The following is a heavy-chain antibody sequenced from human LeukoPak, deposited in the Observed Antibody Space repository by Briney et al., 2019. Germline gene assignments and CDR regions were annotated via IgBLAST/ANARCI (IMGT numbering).Heavy chain of an antibody. CDR3: ARAYYYDSSGYYYYMDV. Sequence: PSETLSLTCAASGGSISSSSYYWGRIRQPPGNGLEWIGSIYYSGSTYYNPSLKSRVTISVDMSKNQFSLKLSSVTAADTAVYYCARAYYYDSSGYYYYMDVWGKGTSVTISS. CDR1: GGSISSSSYY. V-gene: IGHV4-39*01. D-gene: IGHD3-22*01. J-gene: IGHJ6*03. CDR2: IYYSGST.